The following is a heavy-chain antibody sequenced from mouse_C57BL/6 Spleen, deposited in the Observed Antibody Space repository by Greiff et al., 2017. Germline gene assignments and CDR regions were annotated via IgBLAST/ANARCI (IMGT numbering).Heavy chain of an antibody. CDR2: IDPSDSYT. Sequence: QVHVKQPGAELVMPGASVKLSCKASGYTFTSYWMHWVKQRPGQGLEWIGEIDPSDSYTNYNQKFKGKSTLTVDKSSSTAYMQLSSLTSEDSAVYYCARSIGDGYYWYFDVWGTGTTVTVSS. CDR3: ARSIGDGYYWYFDV. J-gene: IGHJ1*03. D-gene: IGHD2-3*01. V-gene: IGHV1-69*01. CDR1: GYTFTSYW.